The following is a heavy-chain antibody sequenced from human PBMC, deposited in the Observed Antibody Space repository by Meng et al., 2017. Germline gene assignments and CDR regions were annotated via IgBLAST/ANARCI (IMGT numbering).Heavy chain of an antibody. D-gene: IGHD6-6*01. CDR1: GGAFSGYY. Sequence: QWQLKNWGAGLLKPSGTLSLTVAVSGGAFSGYYWSWIRQPPGKGLEWIGEINHSGSTNYNPSLKSRVTISVDTSKNQFSLKLSSVTAADTAVYYCARRGIAARPFYYWGQGTLVTVSS. CDR2: INHSGST. V-gene: IGHV4-34*01. J-gene: IGHJ4*02. CDR3: ARRGIAARPFYY.